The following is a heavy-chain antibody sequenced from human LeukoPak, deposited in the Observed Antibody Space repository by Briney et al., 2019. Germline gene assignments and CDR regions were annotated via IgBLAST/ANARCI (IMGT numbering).Heavy chain of an antibody. CDR1: VGSISSYY. D-gene: IGHD4-17*01. J-gene: IGHJ4*02. Sequence: SETLSLTCTVSVGSISSYYWSWIRQPPGKGLEWIGYIYYSGSTNYNPSLKSRVTISVDTSKNQFSLKLSSVTAADTAVYYCARVPDDYGDYYFDYWGQGTLVTVSS. V-gene: IGHV4-59*01. CDR2: IYYSGST. CDR3: ARVPDDYGDYYFDY.